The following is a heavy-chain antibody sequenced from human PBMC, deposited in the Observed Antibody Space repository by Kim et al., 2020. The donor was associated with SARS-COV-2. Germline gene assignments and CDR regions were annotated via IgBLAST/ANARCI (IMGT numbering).Heavy chain of an antibody. CDR1: GGSISSNNYY. CDR2: IHYSGST. D-gene: IGHD3-16*01. V-gene: IGHV4-39*01. J-gene: IGHJ1*01. Sequence: SETLSLTCTVSGGSISSNNYYCGWIRQPPGKGLEGIGTIHYSGSTYYNASRKSRVTMSVDTSQNQFSLKLSSVTAAATAIYYCAGGYGRGRFYAYWGQG. CDR3: AGGYGRGRFYAY.